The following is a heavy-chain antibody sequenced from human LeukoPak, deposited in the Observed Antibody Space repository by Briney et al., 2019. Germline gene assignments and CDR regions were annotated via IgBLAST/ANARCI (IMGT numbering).Heavy chain of an antibody. V-gene: IGHV4-4*07. CDR1: GGSISSYY. CDR2: IYTSGST. D-gene: IGHD3-22*01. CDR3: ARDRRKTYYDSSGYTPLDY. Sequence: SETLSLTCTVSGGSISSYYWSWIRQPAGKGLEWIGRIYTSGSTNYNPFLKRRVTMSVDTSKTQCSLNLSSVTAADTTVYYCARDRRKTYYDSSGYTPLDYWGQGTLVTVSS. J-gene: IGHJ4*02.